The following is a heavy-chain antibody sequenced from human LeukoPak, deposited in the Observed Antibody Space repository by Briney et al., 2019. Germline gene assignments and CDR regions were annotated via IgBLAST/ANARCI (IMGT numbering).Heavy chain of an antibody. V-gene: IGHV4-34*01. CDR1: GGSFSGYY. CDR3: AKGSPLGIVVVPAVRGGDWFDP. J-gene: IGHJ5*02. D-gene: IGHD2-2*01. Sequence: PSETLSLTCAVYGGSFSGYYWCWIRQPPGKGLEWIGEINHSGSTNYNPSLKSRVTISVDTSKNQFSLKLSSVTAADTAVYYCAKGSPLGIVVVPAVRGGDWFDPWGQGTLVTVSS. CDR2: INHSGST.